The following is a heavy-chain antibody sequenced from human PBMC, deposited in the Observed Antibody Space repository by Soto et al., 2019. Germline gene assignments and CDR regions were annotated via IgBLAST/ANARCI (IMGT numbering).Heavy chain of an antibody. J-gene: IGHJ4*02. CDR1: GGSISSYY. D-gene: IGHD6-19*01. CDR2: IYYSGST. Sequence: QVQLQESGPGLVKPSETLSLTCTVSGGSISSYYWSWIRQPPGKGLEWIGYIYYSGSTNYNPSLKSRVTISVDTSKNQFSLKLSSVTAADTAVYYFARGVKRSGWYYLGQGTLVTVSS. CDR3: ARGVKRSGWYY. V-gene: IGHV4-59*01.